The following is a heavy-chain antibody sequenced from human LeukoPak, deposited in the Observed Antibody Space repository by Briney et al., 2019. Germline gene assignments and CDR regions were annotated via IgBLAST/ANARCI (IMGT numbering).Heavy chain of an antibody. D-gene: IGHD5-12*01. Sequence: GRSLRLSCAASGFTFSSYAMHWVRQAPCKGLEWVAVISYDGSNKDYTDSVKGRFTMSRDNSKNTLYLQMNSLRAEDTAVYYCARAPEGYSGYGRFRLFDFWGQGTLVTVSS. CDR1: GFTFSSYA. J-gene: IGHJ4*02. V-gene: IGHV3-30-3*01. CDR3: ARAPEGYSGYGRFRLFDF. CDR2: ISYDGSNK.